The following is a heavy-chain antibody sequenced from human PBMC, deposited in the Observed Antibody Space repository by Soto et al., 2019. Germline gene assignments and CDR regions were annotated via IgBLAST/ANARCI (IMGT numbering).Heavy chain of an antibody. CDR1: GGTFSSYT. CDR2: IIPILGIA. V-gene: IGHV1-69*02. D-gene: IGHD3-10*01. J-gene: IGHJ6*02. CDR3: ARGSGSYYDYYYGMDV. Sequence: QVQLVQSGAEVKKPGSSVKVSCKASGGTFSSYTISWVRQAPGQGLEWMGRIIPILGIANYAQKFQGRVTITADKSTSTAYMELSSLRSEDTAVYYCARGSGSYYDYYYGMDVWGQGTTVTVSS.